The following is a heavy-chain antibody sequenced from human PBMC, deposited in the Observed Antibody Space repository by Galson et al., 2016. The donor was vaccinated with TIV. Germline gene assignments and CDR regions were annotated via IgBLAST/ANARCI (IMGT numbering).Heavy chain of an antibody. D-gene: IGHD3-3*01. J-gene: IGHJ4*02. V-gene: IGHV6-1*01. Sequence: CAISGDSVSSDSAAWNWIRQSPSRGLEWLGRTYYRSKWYNDYAVAVKSRITITPDTSKNQSSLQLTSVTPEDTAVYYCARAPPSVFGVVITLDYWGQGTLVTVSS. CDR2: TYYRSKWYN. CDR1: GDSVSSDSAA. CDR3: ARAPPSVFGVVITLDY.